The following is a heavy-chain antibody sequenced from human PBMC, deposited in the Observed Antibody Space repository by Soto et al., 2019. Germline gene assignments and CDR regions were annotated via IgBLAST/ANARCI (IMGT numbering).Heavy chain of an antibody. CDR3: ARVGQDYDFWSGYYFHF. V-gene: IGHV4-38-2*01. CDR1: GYSISSGHY. Sequence: PSETLSLTCAVSGYSISSGHYWGWTRQSPGKGLEWIVSVYHSGSTYYNPSLKSRVTISVDTSKSQFSLKLSSVTAPDTAIYYCARVGQDYDFWSGYYFHFWGRGTLVTVSS. J-gene: IGHJ4*02. CDR2: VYHSGST. D-gene: IGHD3-3*01.